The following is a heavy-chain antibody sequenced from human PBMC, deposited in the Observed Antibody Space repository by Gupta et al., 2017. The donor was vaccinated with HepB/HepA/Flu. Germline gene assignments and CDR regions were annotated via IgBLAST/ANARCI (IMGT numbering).Heavy chain of an antibody. V-gene: IGHV3-7*01. D-gene: IGHD6-13*01. J-gene: IGHJ5*02. CDR3: ARPGFAAAATFGWFNP. CDR2: ITKDGSEK. Sequence: EVQLVESGGDLVQPGGSLRLSCAASGFTFSDYWLSWVRQAPGKGLEGGANITKDGSEKYYVDSVKGRFIISRDNAKNSLYLQMNSLRAEDTAVYYCARPGFAAAATFGWFNPWGQGTLVTVSS. CDR1: GFTFSDYW.